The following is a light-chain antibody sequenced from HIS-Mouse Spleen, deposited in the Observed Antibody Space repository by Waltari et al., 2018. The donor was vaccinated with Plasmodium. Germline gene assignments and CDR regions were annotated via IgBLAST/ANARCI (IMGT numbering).Light chain of an antibody. CDR3: QVWDSSSDHYV. J-gene: IGLJ1*01. Sequence: SYVLTQPPPASVAPGQTARITRGGHTIGSNSVLLYQPKPGQAPGLVVDDDSDRPSGIPERFSGSNSGNTATLTISRVEAGDEADYYCQVWDSSSDHYVFGTGTKVTVL. V-gene: IGLV3-21*02. CDR1: TIGSNS. CDR2: DDS.